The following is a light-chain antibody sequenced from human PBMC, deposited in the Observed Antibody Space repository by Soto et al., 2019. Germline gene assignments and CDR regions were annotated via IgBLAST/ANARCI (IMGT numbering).Light chain of an antibody. CDR3: SSYAGSNNLGV. Sequence: QSALTQPPSASGSPGQSVTISCTGTINDVGGYNYVSWYQQLPGKAPKLMIYEVSKRPSGVPDRFSGSKSGNTASLTVSGLQAEDEADYYCSSYAGSNNLGVFGGGTKPTVL. V-gene: IGLV2-8*01. CDR2: EVS. J-gene: IGLJ3*02. CDR1: INDVGGYNY.